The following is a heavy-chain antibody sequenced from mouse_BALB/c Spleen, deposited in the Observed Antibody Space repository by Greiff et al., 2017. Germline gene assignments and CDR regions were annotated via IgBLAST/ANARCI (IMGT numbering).Heavy chain of an antibody. D-gene: IGHD1-2*01. CDR3: ARVFTTATYFDV. J-gene: IGHJ1*01. Sequence: EVKLVESGGDLVKPGGSLKLSCAASGFTFSSYGMSWVRQTPDKRLEWVATISSGGSYTYYPDSVKGRFTISRDNAKNTLYLQMSSLKSEDTAMYYCARVFTTATYFDVWGAGTTVTVSS. CDR1: GFTFSSYG. CDR2: ISSGGSYT. V-gene: IGHV5-6*01.